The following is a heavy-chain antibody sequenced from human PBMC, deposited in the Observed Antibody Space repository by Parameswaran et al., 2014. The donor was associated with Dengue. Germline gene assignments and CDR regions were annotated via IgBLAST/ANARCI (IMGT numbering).Heavy chain of an antibody. V-gene: IGHV1-58*01. CDR2: IVVGSGNT. J-gene: IGHJ6*02. Sequence: WVRQAPGQRLEWIGWIVVGSGNTNYAQKFQERVTITRDMSTSTAYMELSSLRSEDTAVYYCAAGAGVGATIYYGMDVWSQGTTVTVSS. D-gene: IGHD1-26*01. CDR3: AAGAGVGATIYYGMDV.